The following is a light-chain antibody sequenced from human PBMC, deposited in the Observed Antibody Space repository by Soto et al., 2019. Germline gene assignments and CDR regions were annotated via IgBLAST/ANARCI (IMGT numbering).Light chain of an antibody. J-gene: IGKJ4*01. Sequence: DIQMTQSPSSLSASVGDRDTITCRASQSISSHLNWYQKKPGKAPKLLIHTTSSLQSGVPSRFSGSGTGTDFTLTISSLQPEDFATYYFQQCYRTPQTFGGGTKVEI. CDR1: QSISSH. CDR3: QQCYRTPQT. CDR2: TTS. V-gene: IGKV1-39*01.